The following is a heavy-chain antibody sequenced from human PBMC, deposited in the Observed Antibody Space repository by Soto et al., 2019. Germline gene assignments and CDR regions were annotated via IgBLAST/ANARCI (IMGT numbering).Heavy chain of an antibody. CDR3: ARGNTDHILTRYSNFDY. CDR1: GGSFSGYY. V-gene: IGHV4-34*01. CDR2: INHSGST. Sequence: PSETLSLTCAVYGGSFSGYYWSCIRQPPGKGLEWIGEINHSGSTNYNPSLKSRVTISVDTSKNQFSLKMSSVTAADTAVYYCARGNTDHILTRYSNFDYCGQGTLVTVSS. D-gene: IGHD3-9*01. J-gene: IGHJ4*02.